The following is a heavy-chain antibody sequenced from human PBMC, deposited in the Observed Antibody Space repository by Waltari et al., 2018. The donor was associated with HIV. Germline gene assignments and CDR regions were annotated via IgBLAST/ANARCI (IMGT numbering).Heavy chain of an antibody. CDR2: INSGGNT. Sequence: EVQLVESGGGLVPPGGSLRPSCADTGFTVSCPYVTWFRPAPGQGLELVSVINSGGNTYYADSVKGRFTIARDNSKNTLYLQSNSLRAEDTAVYYCARGISMIVVVNQNQWGAFDIWGQGTMVTVSS. J-gene: IGHJ3*02. CDR3: ARGISMIVVVNQNQWGAFDI. CDR1: GFTVSCPY. D-gene: IGHD3-22*01. V-gene: IGHV3-66*01.